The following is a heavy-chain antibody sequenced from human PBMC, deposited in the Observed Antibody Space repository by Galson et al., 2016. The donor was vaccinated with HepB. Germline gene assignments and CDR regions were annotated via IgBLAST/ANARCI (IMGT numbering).Heavy chain of an antibody. CDR1: GYSFTTYD. V-gene: IGHV1-8*01. D-gene: IGHD6-19*01. J-gene: IGHJ4*02. CDR3: ARGGDSSGWYEVIF. Sequence: SVKVSCKASGYSFTTYDINWVRQAPRQGLEWMAWMNPKSGNTGSAQKFQGRVSLARNTSTGTAYMELSSLTSEDSAVYYCARGGDSSGWYEVIFWGQGTLVTVSS. CDR2: MNPKSGNT.